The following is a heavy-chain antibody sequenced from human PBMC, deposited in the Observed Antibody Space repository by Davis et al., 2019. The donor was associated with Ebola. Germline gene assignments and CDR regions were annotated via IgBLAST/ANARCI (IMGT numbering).Heavy chain of an antibody. CDR3: ASVRSGWFGTYFDY. V-gene: IGHV3-23*01. J-gene: IGHJ4*02. CDR1: GFTFRRYG. CDR2: MTYSGGRT. Sequence: GESLKISCAASGFTFRRYGMSWFRQAPGKGLEWVSSMTYSGGRTFFADSVQGRFTVSRDFFKDTLYLQMNSLRAEDAAVYYCASVRSGWFGTYFDYWGQGNLVTVSS. D-gene: IGHD6-19*01.